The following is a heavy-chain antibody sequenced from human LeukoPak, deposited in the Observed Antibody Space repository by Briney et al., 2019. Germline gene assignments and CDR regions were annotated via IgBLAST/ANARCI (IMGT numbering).Heavy chain of an antibody. J-gene: IGHJ4*02. D-gene: IGHD1-26*01. Sequence: SETLSLTCVASDYSISSGYFWGWIRRPPGKGLGWIGSISHSGTTYYNPSFKSRVTISLDTSKNQFSLKLKSVTAADTAFYYCEREGDILGATIDSWGQGTLVTVSS. CDR3: EREGDILGATIDS. CDR1: DYSISSGYF. V-gene: IGHV4-38-2*02. CDR2: ISHSGTT.